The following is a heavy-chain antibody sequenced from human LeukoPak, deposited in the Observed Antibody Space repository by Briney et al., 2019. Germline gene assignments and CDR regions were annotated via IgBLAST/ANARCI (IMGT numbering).Heavy chain of an antibody. V-gene: IGHV4-59*08. CDR1: GGSISSYY. D-gene: IGHD5-12*01. J-gene: IGHJ4*02. Sequence: SETLSLTCTVSGGSISSYYWSWIRQPPGKGLEWIGYIYYSGSTNYNPSLKSRVTISVDTSKNQFSLKLSSVTAADTAVYCCARTDIVATIRGSYYFDCWGQGTLVTVSS. CDR3: ARTDIVATIRGSYYFDC. CDR2: IYYSGST.